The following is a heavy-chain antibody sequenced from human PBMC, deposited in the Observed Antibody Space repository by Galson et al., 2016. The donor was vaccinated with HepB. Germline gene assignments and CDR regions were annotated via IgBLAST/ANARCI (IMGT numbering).Heavy chain of an antibody. J-gene: IGHJ6*02. CDR3: ARKNGEAAQTHYYHYYGMDV. D-gene: IGHD6-6*01. CDR2: ISPYNGNT. Sequence: SVKVSCKASGYTFTTYVITWVRQAPGQGLEWMGWISPYNGNTKYAQKFQGRVTMTTDTYTTTAYMELRSLRSDDTAVYYCARKNGEAAQTHYYHYYGMDVWGRGTTVSVSS. V-gene: IGHV1-18*01. CDR1: GYTFTTYV.